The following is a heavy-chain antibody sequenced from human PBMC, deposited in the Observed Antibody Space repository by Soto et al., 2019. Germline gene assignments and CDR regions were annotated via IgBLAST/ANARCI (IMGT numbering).Heavy chain of an antibody. J-gene: IGHJ4*02. CDR2: IYPSGGST. CDR1: GYTFTNYY. V-gene: IGHV1-46*01. Sequence: ASVKVSCKASGYTFTNYYMHWLRQAPGQGLEWMGIIYPSGGSTRNAQKFQGRVTMTRDTSTSTVYMELSSLRSEDTAVYYCARDFSGPMDYWGRGTLVTVSS. D-gene: IGHD3-10*01. CDR3: ARDFSGPMDY.